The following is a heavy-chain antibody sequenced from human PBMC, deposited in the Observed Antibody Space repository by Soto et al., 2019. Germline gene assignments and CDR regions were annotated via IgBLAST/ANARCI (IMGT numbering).Heavy chain of an antibody. J-gene: IGHJ6*02. CDR1: GFTFSSYV. D-gene: IGHD3-3*01. CDR3: ARAYYDFWSGWYYYYGMDV. CDR2: VWYDGSNK. Sequence: GESLKISFAASGFTFSSYVMHWVRQAPVKGLEWVAVVWYDGSNKYYADSVKGRFTISRDNSKNTLYLQMNSLRAEDTAVYYCARAYYDFWSGWYYYYGMDVWGQGTTVTVSS. V-gene: IGHV3-33*01.